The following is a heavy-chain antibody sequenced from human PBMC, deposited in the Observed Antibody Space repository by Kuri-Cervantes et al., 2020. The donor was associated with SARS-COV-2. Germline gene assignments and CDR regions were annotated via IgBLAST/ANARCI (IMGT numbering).Heavy chain of an antibody. CDR3: ASLITIFGVVRAEYFQH. V-gene: IGHV1-69*13. CDR1: GGTFSSYA. Sequence: SVKVSCKASGGTFSSYAISWVRQAPGQGLEWMGGIIPIFGTANYAQKFQGRVTITADESTSTAYMELSSLRSEDTAVYYCASLITIFGVVRAEYFQHWGQGTLATVSS. J-gene: IGHJ1*01. CDR2: IIPIFGTA. D-gene: IGHD3-3*01.